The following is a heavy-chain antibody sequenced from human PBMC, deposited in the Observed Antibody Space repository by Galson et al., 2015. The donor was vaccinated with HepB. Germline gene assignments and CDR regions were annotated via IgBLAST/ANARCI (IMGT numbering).Heavy chain of an antibody. V-gene: IGHV3-33*01. D-gene: IGHD2-8*01. CDR3: VRDGGNGVRAGLHF. CDR2: IWHDGTNK. Sequence: SLRLSCAASGFTFGAYAMHWVRQAPGKGPEWVAVIWHDGTNKYYADSVMGRFTFSRDNSKNTLYLQMDDLRAEDTATYFCVRDGGNGVRAGLHFWGQGTLVTVSS. J-gene: IGHJ4*02. CDR1: GFTFGAYA.